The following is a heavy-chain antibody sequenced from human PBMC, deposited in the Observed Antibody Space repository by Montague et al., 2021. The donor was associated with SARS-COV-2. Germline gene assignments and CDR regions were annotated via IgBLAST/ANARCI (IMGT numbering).Heavy chain of an antibody. Sequence: SETLSLTCTVSGGSISSSSCYWGWIRQPPGKGLEWIGSIYYSGSTCYNPSLKSRVTISVDTSKNQFSLKLSSVTAADTAVYYCARLEVPYCSSTSCYSASWFDPWGQGTLVTVSS. J-gene: IGHJ5*02. CDR1: GGSISSSSCY. CDR2: IYYSGST. V-gene: IGHV4-39*01. D-gene: IGHD2-2*01. CDR3: ARLEVPYCSSTSCYSASWFDP.